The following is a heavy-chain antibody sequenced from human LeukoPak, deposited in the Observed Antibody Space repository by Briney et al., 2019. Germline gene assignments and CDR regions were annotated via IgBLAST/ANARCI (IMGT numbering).Heavy chain of an antibody. Sequence: PSETLSLTCAVSGGSISSGGYSWSWIRQPPGKGLEWIGYIYHSGSTYYNPSLKSRVTISVDRSKNQFSLKLSSVTAADTAVYYCARTTVVWGFDYWGQGTLVTV. D-gene: IGHD2-15*01. J-gene: IGHJ4*02. CDR2: IYHSGST. CDR1: GGSISSGGYS. CDR3: ARTTVVWGFDY. V-gene: IGHV4-30-2*01.